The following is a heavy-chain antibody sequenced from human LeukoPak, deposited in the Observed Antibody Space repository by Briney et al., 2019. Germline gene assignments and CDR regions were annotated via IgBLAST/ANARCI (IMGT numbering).Heavy chain of an antibody. CDR2: IYPGDSDT. J-gene: IGHJ4*02. Sequence: PGESLKISCKGSGYTFSSYWIGWVRQMPGKGLEWMGIIYPGDSDTRYSPSLQGQVTISVDTSIGTAYLQWSSLKASDTAIYYCARQNDIRLDYWGQGTLVTVSS. CDR1: GYTFSSYW. D-gene: IGHD3-9*01. V-gene: IGHV5-51*01. CDR3: ARQNDIRLDY.